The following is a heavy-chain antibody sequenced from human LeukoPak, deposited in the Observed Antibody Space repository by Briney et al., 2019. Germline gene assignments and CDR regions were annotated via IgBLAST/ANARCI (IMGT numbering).Heavy chain of an antibody. CDR2: IGRSDTSM. CDR1: GYTFSDYY. V-gene: IGHV3-11*01. D-gene: IGHD5-18*01. Sequence: PGGSLRLSCAASGYTFSDYYMSWIRQAPGKGLEWISYIGRSDTSMYHADSVKGRFTISRNNAKNLLYPQMNSLRVEDTALYYCARADRETSMVTAWGQGTLVTVSS. CDR3: ARADRETSMVTA. J-gene: IGHJ1*01.